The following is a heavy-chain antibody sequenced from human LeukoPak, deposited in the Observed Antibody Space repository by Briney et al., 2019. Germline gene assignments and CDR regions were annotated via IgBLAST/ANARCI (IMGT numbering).Heavy chain of an antibody. D-gene: IGHD2-15*01. J-gene: IGHJ6*03. V-gene: IGHV4-39*07. Sequence: PGGSLRLSCAASGFTFSSYWMSWVRQAPGKGLEWIGSIYYSGSTYYNPSLKSRVTISVDTSKNQFSLKLSSVTAADTAVYYCARVAVVVVVAASRPYYYYYMDVWGKGTTVTVSS. CDR2: IYYSGST. CDR1: GFTFSSYW. CDR3: ARVAVVVVVAASRPYYYYYMDV.